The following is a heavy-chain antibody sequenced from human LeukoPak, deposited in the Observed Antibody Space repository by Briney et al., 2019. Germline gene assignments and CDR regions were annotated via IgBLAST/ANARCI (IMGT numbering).Heavy chain of an antibody. D-gene: IGHD5-18*01. Sequence: PGGSLRLSCAASGFTFSSYAMSWVRQAPGKGLDWVSAISGSGGKTYSADSVKGRFTISRDNSKNTLYLQMNSLRAEDTAIYYCVHVDTAIDYWGQGTLVTVSS. J-gene: IGHJ4*02. CDR1: GFTFSSYA. CDR2: ISGSGGKT. CDR3: VHVDTAIDY. V-gene: IGHV3-23*01.